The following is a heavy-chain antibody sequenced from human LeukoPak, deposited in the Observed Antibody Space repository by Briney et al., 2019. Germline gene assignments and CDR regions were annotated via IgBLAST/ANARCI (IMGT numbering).Heavy chain of an antibody. D-gene: IGHD5-24*01. J-gene: IGHJ4*02. Sequence: GGSLRLSCATSGFTLSTYWMSWVRHAPGKGLEWVANIKQDGSETYYADSVKGRFTIFRDNAKNSLYLQMDSLRVEDTAVYYCANGDGFDYWGQGTLVIVSS. CDR2: IKQDGSET. CDR3: ANGDGFDY. CDR1: GFTLSTYW. V-gene: IGHV3-7*01.